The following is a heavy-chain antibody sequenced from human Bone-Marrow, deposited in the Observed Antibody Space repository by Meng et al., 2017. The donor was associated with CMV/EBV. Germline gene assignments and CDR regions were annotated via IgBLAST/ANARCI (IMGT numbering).Heavy chain of an antibody. J-gene: IGHJ4*02. V-gene: IGHV3-53*01. CDR3: VSHEEGYNSYVYY. D-gene: IGHD5-24*01. Sequence: GESLKISCAASGSTVSSNYMSWVRQAPGKGLEWVSVIYIGGTTYYADSVKGRFTISRDNSKNTLYLQMNSLRAEDTAVYFCVSHEEGYNSYVYYWGQGTLVTVSS. CDR1: GSTVSSNY. CDR2: IYIGGTT.